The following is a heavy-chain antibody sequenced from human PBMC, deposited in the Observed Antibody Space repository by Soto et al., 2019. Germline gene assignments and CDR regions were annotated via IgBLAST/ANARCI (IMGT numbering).Heavy chain of an antibody. CDR1: GGTFSSYA. CDR3: VGRRDGYNFWYFDL. J-gene: IGHJ2*01. CDR2: IIPIFGTA. Sequence: GASVKLSCKASGGTFSSYAISWVRQAPGQGLEWMGGIIPIFGTANYAQKFQGRVTITADESTSTAYMELSSLRSEDTAVYYCVGRRDGYNFWYFDLWGRGTLVTVSS. D-gene: IGHD5-12*01. V-gene: IGHV1-69*13.